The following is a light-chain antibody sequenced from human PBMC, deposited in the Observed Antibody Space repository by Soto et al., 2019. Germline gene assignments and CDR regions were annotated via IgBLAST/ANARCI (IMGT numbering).Light chain of an antibody. CDR1: SSDVGGYNY. Sequence: QSALTQPASVSGSPGQSITISCTGTSSDVGGYNYVSWYQQHPGKAPKLIIYEVSSRPAGVSNRFPGSKSDNTASLTISGLQAEDEADYYCSSYTNAFTVLLFGGGTKLTVL. V-gene: IGLV2-14*01. CDR3: SSYTNAFTVLL. J-gene: IGLJ2*01. CDR2: EVS.